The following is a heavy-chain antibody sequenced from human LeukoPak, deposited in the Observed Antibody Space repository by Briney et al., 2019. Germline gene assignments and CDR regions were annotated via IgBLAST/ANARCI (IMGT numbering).Heavy chain of an antibody. CDR3: TGHDDVHLRGFGPFDI. CDR1: GGSISHYY. D-gene: IGHD3-16*01. J-gene: IGHJ3*02. CDR2: IYPSGTT. V-gene: IGHV4-4*09. Sequence: SETLSLTCTVSGGSISHYYWSWIRQPPGKGLEWIGYIYPSGTTNYNPSLNSRVTISIDTSKNQFSLKLSSVTAADTAVYYCTGHDDVHLRGFGPFDIWGQGTMVTVSS.